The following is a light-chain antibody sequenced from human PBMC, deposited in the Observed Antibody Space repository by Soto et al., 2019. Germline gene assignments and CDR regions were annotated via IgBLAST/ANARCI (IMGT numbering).Light chain of an antibody. CDR3: QHYGRSAIFT. Sequence: EIVLTQSPGTLSLSPGERATLSCRASQSLSSNYLAGYQQKPGQAPRLLIYVASSRASGIPDRFTGSGSGTYFTLNISSLEPEDFAVYYCQHYGRSAIFTLGPGTTVDIK. V-gene: IGKV3-20*01. CDR2: VAS. CDR1: QSLSSNY. J-gene: IGKJ3*01.